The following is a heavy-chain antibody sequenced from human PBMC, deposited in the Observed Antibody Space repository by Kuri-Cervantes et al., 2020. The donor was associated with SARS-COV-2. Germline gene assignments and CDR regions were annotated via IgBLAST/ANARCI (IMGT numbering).Heavy chain of an antibody. D-gene: IGHD6-13*01. J-gene: IGHJ4*02. CDR1: GFTFSTYG. CDR2: VRYDGSNQ. Sequence: GGSLRLSCAASGFTFSTYGMHWVRQAPGKGLEWVAFVRYDGSNQYYVDSVKGRFTISRDISKNTLYLQMNSLRAEDTAVYYCASDGAPSSWYYFDYWGQGTLVTVSS. CDR3: ASDGAPSSWYYFDY. V-gene: IGHV3-30*02.